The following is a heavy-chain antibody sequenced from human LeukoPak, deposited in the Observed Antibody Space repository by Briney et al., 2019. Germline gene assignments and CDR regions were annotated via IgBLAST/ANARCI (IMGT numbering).Heavy chain of an antibody. CDR2: ISAYNGNT. CDR1: GYTFTSYG. V-gene: IGHV1-18*01. D-gene: IGHD3-3*01. J-gene: IGHJ5*02. CDR3: ARATENYDFWSGYTQNWFDP. Sequence: EASVKVSCKASGYTFTSYGISWVRQAPGQGLEWMGWISAYNGNTNYAQKLQGRVTMTTDTSTSTAYMELRSLRSDDTAVYYCARATENYDFWSGYTQNWFDPWGQGTLVTVSS.